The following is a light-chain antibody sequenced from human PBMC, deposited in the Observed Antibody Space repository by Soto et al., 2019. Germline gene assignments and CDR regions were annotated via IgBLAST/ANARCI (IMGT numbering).Light chain of an antibody. J-gene: IGKJ1*01. Sequence: EIVMTQSPATLSVSPGERATLSCRASQSVSSNLAWYQQKPGQAPRLLTYGASTRATGIPAKFSGGGPGTEFTLTISSLQSEDFAIYYCQQYKNGWTFGQGTKVDIK. CDR1: QSVSSN. CDR3: QQYKNGWT. CDR2: GAS. V-gene: IGKV3-15*01.